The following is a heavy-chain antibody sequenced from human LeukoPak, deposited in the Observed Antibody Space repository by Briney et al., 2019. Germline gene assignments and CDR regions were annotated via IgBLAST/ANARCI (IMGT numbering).Heavy chain of an antibody. CDR3: ARADGYKNLDY. Sequence: ASVKVSCKASGYTFTSYDINWVRQATGQGIEWMGWMNPNSGNRGYTQKFQGRVTMTRNTSISTAYMELSSLRSEYTAVYYCARADGYKNLDYWGQGTLVTVSS. V-gene: IGHV1-8*01. D-gene: IGHD5-24*01. CDR2: MNPNSGNR. J-gene: IGHJ4*02. CDR1: GYTFTSYD.